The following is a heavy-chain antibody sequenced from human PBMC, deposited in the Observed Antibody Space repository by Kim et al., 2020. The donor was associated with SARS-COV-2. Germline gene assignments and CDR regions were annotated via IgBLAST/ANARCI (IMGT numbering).Heavy chain of an antibody. J-gene: IGHJ6*02. CDR1: GFTFSSYG. D-gene: IGHD3-22*01. CDR3: ARKDYYDSSGYADDYYNGMDV. CDR2: IWYDGSNK. V-gene: IGHV3-33*01. Sequence: GGSLRLSCAASGFTFSSYGMHWVRQAPGKGLEWVAVIWYDGSNKYYADSVKGRFTISRDNSKNTLYLQMNSLRAEDTAVYYCARKDYYDSSGYADDYYNGMDVWGQGTTVTVSS.